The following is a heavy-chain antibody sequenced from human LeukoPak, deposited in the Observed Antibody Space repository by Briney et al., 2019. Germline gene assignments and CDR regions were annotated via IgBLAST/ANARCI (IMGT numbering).Heavy chain of an antibody. CDR2: IYYSGST. CDR1: GGSISSYY. CDR3: AGGITGTEPFDY. J-gene: IGHJ4*02. D-gene: IGHD1-20*01. Sequence: SETLSLTCTVSGGSISSYYWSWIRQPPGKGLEWIGYIYYSGSTNYNPSLKSRVTISVDTSKNQFSLKLSSVTAADTAVYYCAGGITGTEPFDYWGQGTLVTVSS. V-gene: IGHV4-59*08.